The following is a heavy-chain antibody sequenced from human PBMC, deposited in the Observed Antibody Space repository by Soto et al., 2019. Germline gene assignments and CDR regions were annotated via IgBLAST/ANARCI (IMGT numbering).Heavy chain of an antibody. CDR1: GFTFSIYA. V-gene: IGHV3-23*01. CDR3: AKDSMNHNSVWKSFGI. CDR2: IGGGNDDT. J-gene: IGHJ3*02. D-gene: IGHD1-1*01. Sequence: GGSLRLSCAASGFTFSIYAMSWVREAPGKGLEWVSGIGGGNDDTYYADSVKGRFTISRDNSKSTLSLQMNGLRAEDTAVYYCAKDSMNHNSVWKSFGIWDQGTMVTV.